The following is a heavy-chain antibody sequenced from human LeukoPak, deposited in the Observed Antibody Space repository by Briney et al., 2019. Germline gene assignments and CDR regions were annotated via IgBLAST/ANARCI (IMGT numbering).Heavy chain of an antibody. CDR2: VKRKSDGGTA. Sequence: GGSLRLSCAASGFSFTNAWMNWVRQARGKGLEWVGRVKRKSDGGTADYAAPVEGRFTISREDSKNTLYLQINSLKTEDTTIYYCIAFESGRYHWGQGTLVTVSS. CDR1: GFSFTNAW. CDR3: IAFESGRYH. D-gene: IGHD2-15*01. J-gene: IGHJ5*02. V-gene: IGHV3-15*01.